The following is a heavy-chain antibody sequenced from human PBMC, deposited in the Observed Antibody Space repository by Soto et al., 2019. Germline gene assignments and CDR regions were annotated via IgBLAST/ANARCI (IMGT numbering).Heavy chain of an antibody. CDR1: GYSFTSYW. CDR2: IYPGDSDT. Sequence: GESLKISCKGSGYSFTSYWIGWVRQMPGKGLEWMGIIYPGDSDTRYSPSFQGQVTISADKSISTAYLQWSSLKASDTAMYYCARTNIVAPYHLRIFDYWGQGTLVTVSS. J-gene: IGHJ4*02. V-gene: IGHV5-51*01. D-gene: IGHD5-12*01. CDR3: ARTNIVAPYHLRIFDY.